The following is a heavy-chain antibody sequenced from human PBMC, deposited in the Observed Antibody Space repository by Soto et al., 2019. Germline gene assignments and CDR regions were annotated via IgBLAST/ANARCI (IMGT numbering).Heavy chain of an antibody. V-gene: IGHV3-9*01. CDR1: GFTFDDYA. CDR2: ISWTSGSI. Sequence: EVQLVESGGGLVQPGRSLRLSCAASGFTFDDYAMHWVRQAPGKGLEWVSGISWTSGSIGYADSVKGRFTISRDNAKNSLYLQMNGLRAEVTALYYCAKAGFWSGYYSLVDYWGQGTLVTVSS. J-gene: IGHJ4*02. CDR3: AKAGFWSGYYSLVDY. D-gene: IGHD3-3*01.